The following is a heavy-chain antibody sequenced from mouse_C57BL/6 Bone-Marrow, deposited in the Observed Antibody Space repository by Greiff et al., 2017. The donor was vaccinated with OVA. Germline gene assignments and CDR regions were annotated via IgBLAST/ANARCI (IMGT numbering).Heavy chain of an antibody. V-gene: IGHV14-4*01. J-gene: IGHJ2*01. CDR3: TSSGNFDY. CDR2: IDPENGDT. Sequence: VQLQQSGAELVRPGASVKLSCTASGFNIKDDYMPWVKQRPEQGLEWIGWIDPENGDTEYASKFQGKATITADTSSNTAYMQLSSLTSEDTAVYYCTSSGNFDYWGQGTTLTVSS. CDR1: GFNIKDDY. D-gene: IGHD6-1*01.